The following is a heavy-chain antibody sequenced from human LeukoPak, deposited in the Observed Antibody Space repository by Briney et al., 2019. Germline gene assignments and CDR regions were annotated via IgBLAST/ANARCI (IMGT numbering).Heavy chain of an antibody. CDR1: GFTFSSYS. V-gene: IGHV3-48*01. CDR2: ISSRGSTI. D-gene: IGHD1-26*01. J-gene: IGHJ4*02. Sequence: GGSLRLSCAASGFTFSSYSMNWVRQVPGKGLEWVSYISSRGSTIYYADSVKGRLTISRDNAKNSLYLQMNSLRAEDTAVYYCARDKYSGSYQPDYWGQGTLVTVSS. CDR3: ARDKYSGSYQPDY.